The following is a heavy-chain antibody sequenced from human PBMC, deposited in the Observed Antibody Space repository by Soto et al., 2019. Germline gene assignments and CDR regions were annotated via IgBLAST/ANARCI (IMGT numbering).Heavy chain of an antibody. CDR1: GDSVSSNSAA. D-gene: IGHD6-19*01. Sequence: SQTLSLTCAISGDSVSSNSAAGNWIRQSPSRGLEWLGRTYYRSKWDNDYAGSVKSRITINPDTSKNQCSLQLNSGTPEYTADPRTNQYQLLGGIAVAGPMKQVDCCGQRTMVTVSS. CDR3: NQYQLLGGIAVAGPMKQVDC. CDR2: TYYRSKWDN. J-gene: IGHJ4*02. V-gene: IGHV6-1*01.